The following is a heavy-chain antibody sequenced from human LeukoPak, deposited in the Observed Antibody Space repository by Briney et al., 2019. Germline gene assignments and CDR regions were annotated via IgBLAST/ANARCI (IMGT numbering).Heavy chain of an antibody. CDR1: GFTFSSYA. J-gene: IGHJ4*02. CDR2: ISGSGGST. Sequence: PGGSLRLSCAASGFTFSSYAMNWVRQAPGKGLEWVSAISGSGGSTYYADSVKGRFTISRDNSKNTLYLQMNSLRAEDTAVYYCAKDPPCSSTTWYSNFPRFEFDYWGQGTLVTVSS. D-gene: IGHD2-2*01. CDR3: AKDPPCSSTTWYSNFPRFEFDY. V-gene: IGHV3-23*01.